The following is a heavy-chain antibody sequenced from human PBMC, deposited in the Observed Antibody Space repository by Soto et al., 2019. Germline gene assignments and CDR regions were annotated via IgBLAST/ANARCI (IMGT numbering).Heavy chain of an antibody. Sequence: GASVKVSCKASGYTFTSYGISWVRQAPGQGLEWLGWISTYNGDTNYAQKLQGRVTMTTDTSTSTAYMELRSLRSDDTAVYYCARDPPTRSGSPTFDYWGQGTLVTVSS. J-gene: IGHJ4*02. D-gene: IGHD3-22*01. CDR1: GYTFTSYG. CDR2: ISTYNGDT. CDR3: ARDPPTRSGSPTFDY. V-gene: IGHV1-18*01.